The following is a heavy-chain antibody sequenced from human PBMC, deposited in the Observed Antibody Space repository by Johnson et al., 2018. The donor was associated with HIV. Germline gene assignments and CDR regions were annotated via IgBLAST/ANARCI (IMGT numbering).Heavy chain of an antibody. J-gene: IGHJ3*01. CDR3: ARDRGYWDAFDV. V-gene: IGHV3-13*01. D-gene: IGHD3-22*01. Sequence: MQLVVSGGGLVQPGGSLRLSCAASGFTFSSYDMHWVRQATGKGLEWVSAIGPAGDTYYPGSVKGRFTISRDNAKNTLYLQMNSLRDEDTDVYYCARDRGYWDAFDVWGQGTMVTVSS. CDR1: GFTFSSYD. CDR2: IGPAGDT.